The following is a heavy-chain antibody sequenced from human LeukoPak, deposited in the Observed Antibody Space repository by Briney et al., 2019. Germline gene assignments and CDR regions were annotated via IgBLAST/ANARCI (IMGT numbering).Heavy chain of an antibody. V-gene: IGHV4-34*01. CDR2: INHSGST. Sequence: SETLSVTCVVYGGSFSGNYWSCIRQPPGKGLEWIGEINHSGSTNYNPSLKSRVTISVDTSKNQFSLKLSSVTAADTAVYYCARDPYCSGGSCYLGWFNPWGQGTLVTVSS. J-gene: IGHJ5*02. CDR1: GGSFSGNY. D-gene: IGHD2-15*01. CDR3: ARDPYCSGGSCYLGWFNP.